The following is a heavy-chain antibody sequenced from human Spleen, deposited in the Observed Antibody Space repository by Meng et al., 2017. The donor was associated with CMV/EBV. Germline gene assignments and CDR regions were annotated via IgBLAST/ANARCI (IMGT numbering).Heavy chain of an antibody. Sequence: GGSLRLSCAASGFTFDSYTMSWVRQSAEKGLECVALISAIDDSAYYADFMKGRFTISRDNSKNTVSLEMHSLRVEDTAIYYCAKTLNGYGGQDYWGQGTLVTVSS. D-gene: IGHD5-12*01. CDR3: AKTLNGYGGQDY. V-gene: IGHV3-23*01. CDR2: ISAIDDSA. CDR1: GFTFDSYT. J-gene: IGHJ4*02.